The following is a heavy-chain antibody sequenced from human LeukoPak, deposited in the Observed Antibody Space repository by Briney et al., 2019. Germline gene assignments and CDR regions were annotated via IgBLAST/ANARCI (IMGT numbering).Heavy chain of an antibody. CDR3: ARGTGTALRYFDWLHPFDY. J-gene: IGHJ4*02. D-gene: IGHD3-9*01. V-gene: IGHV6-1*01. Sequence: SQTLLLTCAISGDSVSSNSAAWNWIRQSPSRGLEWLGRTYYRSKWYNDYAVSVKSRITINPDTSKNQFSLQLNSVTPEDTAVYYCARGTGTALRYFDWLHPFDYWGQGTLVTVSS. CDR1: GDSVSSNSAA. CDR2: TYYRSKWYN.